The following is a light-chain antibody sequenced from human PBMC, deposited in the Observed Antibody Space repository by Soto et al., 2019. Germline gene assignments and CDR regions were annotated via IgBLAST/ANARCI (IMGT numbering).Light chain of an antibody. V-gene: IGKV1-5*01. CDR2: DAS. J-gene: IGKJ1*01. Sequence: DIQMTQSPSTLSASVGDRVTITCRASQSISSWLAWYQQKPGKAPKLLIYDASSLESGVPSRFSGSGSGTEFTLTISSLQPDDFANYYCQQYNSYSTWTFGRGTQVDIX. CDR1: QSISSW. CDR3: QQYNSYSTWT.